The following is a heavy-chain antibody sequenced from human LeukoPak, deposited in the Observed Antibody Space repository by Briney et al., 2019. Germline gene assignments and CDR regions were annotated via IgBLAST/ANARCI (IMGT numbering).Heavy chain of an antibody. CDR1: GFTFSSYG. CDR3: AREVRAVRPKTQRRGRAFGI. CDR2: IWYDGSNK. D-gene: IGHD6-19*01. V-gene: IGHV3-33*01. J-gene: IGHJ3*02. Sequence: GGSLRLSCAPSGFTFSSYGMHWVREAPGKGLGWVAVIWYDGSNKSYADSVKGRFTIARDNSKNTLYLQMNSLRAEDTAVYYCAREVRAVRPKTQRRGRAFGIWGQGTMVTVSS.